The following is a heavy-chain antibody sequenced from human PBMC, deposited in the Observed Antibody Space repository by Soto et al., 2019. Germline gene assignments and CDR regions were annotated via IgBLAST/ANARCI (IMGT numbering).Heavy chain of an antibody. V-gene: IGHV3-7*01. CDR3: ARDRGYTSYDY. Sequence: EVQLVESGGGLVQPGGSLRLSCAASGFTFSSSWMNWVRQAPGKGLEWVAGIKEERSEKYYVDIVKGRFTISRDNVENSLYLQMMSLRGEDSAVYFCARDRGYTSYDYRGLGTLVTVSS. J-gene: IGHJ4*02. D-gene: IGHD5-18*01. CDR2: IKEERSEK. CDR1: GFTFSSSW.